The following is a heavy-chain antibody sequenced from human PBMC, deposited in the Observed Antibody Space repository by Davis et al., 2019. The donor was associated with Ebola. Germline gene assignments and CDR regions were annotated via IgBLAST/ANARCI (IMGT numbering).Heavy chain of an antibody. D-gene: IGHD3-16*02. CDR1: GGSISSSSYY. Sequence: MPSETLSLTCTVSGGSISSSSYYWAWIRQPPGKGLEWIGSIYYSGSTYYNPSLKSRVTISVDTSRNQISLKLISVLAADTAVYYCARRGTFGGVIFRNCFDYWGRGTLVTVSS. J-gene: IGHJ4*02. V-gene: IGHV4-39*01. CDR3: ARRGTFGGVIFRNCFDY. CDR2: IYYSGST.